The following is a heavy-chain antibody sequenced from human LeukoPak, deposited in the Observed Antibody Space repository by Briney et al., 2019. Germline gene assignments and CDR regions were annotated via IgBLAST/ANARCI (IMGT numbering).Heavy chain of an antibody. Sequence: GASVKVSCKASGGTFSSYAISWVRQAPGQGLEWMGGIILIFGTANYAQKFQGRVTITTDESTSTAYMELSSLRSEDTAVYYCARVGYYDSSGYPYYFDYWGQGTLVTVSS. CDR1: GGTFSSYA. V-gene: IGHV1-69*05. D-gene: IGHD3-22*01. CDR2: IILIFGTA. J-gene: IGHJ4*02. CDR3: ARVGYYDSSGYPYYFDY.